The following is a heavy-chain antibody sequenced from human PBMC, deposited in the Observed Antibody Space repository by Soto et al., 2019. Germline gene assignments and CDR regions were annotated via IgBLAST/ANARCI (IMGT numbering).Heavy chain of an antibody. V-gene: IGHV4-39*01. Sequence: QVQLQESGPGLVKPSEALSLTCNVSGGSVSSTSYYWGWIRQSPGKGLEWIANIYFNGNTYYNPSLKSRDTISLDTSKNQFSLNLTSVTAADTAVYYCTRQYLGCFDPWGQGTLVTVSS. CDR3: TRQYLGCFDP. J-gene: IGHJ5*02. D-gene: IGHD2-2*01. CDR1: GGSVSSTSYY. CDR2: IYFNGNT.